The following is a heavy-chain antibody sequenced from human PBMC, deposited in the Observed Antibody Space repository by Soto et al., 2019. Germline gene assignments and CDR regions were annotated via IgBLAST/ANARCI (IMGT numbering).Heavy chain of an antibody. D-gene: IGHD3-9*01. J-gene: IGHJ6*03. CDR1: GGSFSGYY. Sequence: QVQLQQWGAGLLKPSETLSLTCAVYGGSFSGYYWSWIRQPPGKGLEWIGEINHSGSTNYNPSLKSRVTISVDTSKNQFSLKLSSVTAADTAVYYCAIEFFDWLSPTGYYMDVWGKGTTVTVSS. CDR2: INHSGST. CDR3: AIEFFDWLSPTGYYMDV. V-gene: IGHV4-34*01.